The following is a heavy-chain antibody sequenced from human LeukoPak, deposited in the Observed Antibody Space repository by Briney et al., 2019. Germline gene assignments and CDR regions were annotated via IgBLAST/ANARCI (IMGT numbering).Heavy chain of an antibody. Sequence: GGSLRLSCAASGFTFSDYYMSWIRQAPGKGLEWVSYISSSGSSIYYADSVKGRFTISRDNAKNSLFLQMNSLRSEDTAVYYCAAALNVGPVYWYFDLWGRGTLVTVSS. CDR3: AAALNVGPVYWYFDL. V-gene: IGHV3-11*01. CDR2: ISSSGSSI. D-gene: IGHD1-26*01. CDR1: GFTFSDYY. J-gene: IGHJ2*01.